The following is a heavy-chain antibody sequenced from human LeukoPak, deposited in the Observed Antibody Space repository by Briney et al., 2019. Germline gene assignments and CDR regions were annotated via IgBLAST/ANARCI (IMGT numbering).Heavy chain of an antibody. CDR2: IGAADLGT. CDR3: AKEAHRVGRPLFDF. J-gene: IGHJ4*02. CDR1: GVIFSEYA. Sequence: GSLILSCAASGVIFSEYAMSWVRQTPEKGLEWVSGIGAADLGTYYADSVKGRFTISRDISKSTLYLQMNSLRVEDTAVYYCAKEAHRVGRPLFDFWGQGTLVTVSS. V-gene: IGHV3-23*01.